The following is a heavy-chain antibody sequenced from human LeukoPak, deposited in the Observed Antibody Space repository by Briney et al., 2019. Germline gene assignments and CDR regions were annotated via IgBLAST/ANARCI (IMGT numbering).Heavy chain of an antibody. V-gene: IGHV4-59*01. Sequence: SETLSLTCSVSGGSINSNYWSWIRQPPGKGLEWIGHVYSSGSTNYNPSLKSRVTISVDTSKNQFSLKLSSVTAADTAMYYCAKALTGTTCAFEMWGQGTMVTVSS. CDR1: GGSINSNY. J-gene: IGHJ3*02. CDR3: AKALTGTTCAFEM. D-gene: IGHD1-7*01. CDR2: VYSSGST.